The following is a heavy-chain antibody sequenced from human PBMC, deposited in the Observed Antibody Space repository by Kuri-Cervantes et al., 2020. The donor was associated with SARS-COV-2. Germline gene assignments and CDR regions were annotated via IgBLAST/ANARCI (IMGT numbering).Heavy chain of an antibody. V-gene: IGHV3-30*18. Sequence: GESLKISCAASGFTFSNYGMHWVRQAPGKGLEWVAIISYDGSNKYYADSVKGRFTISRDNSKNTLYLQMNSLRVDDTAVYYCAKLTRREDYNPFDFWGQRTLVTVSS. CDR3: AKLTRREDYNPFDF. CDR2: ISYDGSNK. CDR1: GFTFSNYG. D-gene: IGHD4-11*01. J-gene: IGHJ4*02.